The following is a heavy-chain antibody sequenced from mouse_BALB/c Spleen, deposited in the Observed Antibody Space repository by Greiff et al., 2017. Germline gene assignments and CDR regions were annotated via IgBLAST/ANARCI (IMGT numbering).Heavy chain of an antibody. J-gene: IGHJ4*01. CDR3: VREKGIHPYYDYDPSYAMDY. CDR1: GFTFNTNA. CDR2: IRSKSNNYAT. D-gene: IGHD2-4*01. V-gene: IGHV10S3*01. Sequence: EVQLVETGGGLVQPKGSLKLSCAASGFTFNTNAMNWVRQAPGKGLEWVARIRSKSNNYATYYADSVKDRFTISRDDSQSMLYLQMNNLKTEDTAMYYCVREKGIHPYYDYDPSYAMDYWGQGTSVTVSS.